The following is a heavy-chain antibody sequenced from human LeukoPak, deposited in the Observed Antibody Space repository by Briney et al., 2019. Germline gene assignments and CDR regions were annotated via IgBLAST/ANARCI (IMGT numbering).Heavy chain of an antibody. CDR3: AKDYSSSWFMDYYYYYYMDV. CDR1: GFTFSSYS. J-gene: IGHJ6*03. D-gene: IGHD6-13*01. CDR2: ISSSSSTI. V-gene: IGHV3-48*01. Sequence: GGSLRLSCAASGFTFSSYSMNWVRQAPGKGLEWVSYISSSSSTIYYADSVKGRFTISRDNAKNSLYLQMNSLRAEDTAVYYCAKDYSSSWFMDYYYYYYMDVWGKGTTVTVSS.